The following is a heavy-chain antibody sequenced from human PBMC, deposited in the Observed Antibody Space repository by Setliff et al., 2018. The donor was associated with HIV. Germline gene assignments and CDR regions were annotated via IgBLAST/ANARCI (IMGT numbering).Heavy chain of an antibody. D-gene: IGHD3-22*01. Sequence: SETLSLTCTVSGGSIRSSTYYWGWIRQSPGQGLEWIGSLHYSGNTYYNSSLKSRVTISLDTSKNQFSLKLNSVTAADTAVYYCARDMTYYFDSSGSFGWFDPWGQGTLVTVSS. CDR1: GGSIRSSTYY. CDR3: ARDMTYYFDSSGSFGWFDP. CDR2: LHYSGNT. V-gene: IGHV4-39*07. J-gene: IGHJ5*02.